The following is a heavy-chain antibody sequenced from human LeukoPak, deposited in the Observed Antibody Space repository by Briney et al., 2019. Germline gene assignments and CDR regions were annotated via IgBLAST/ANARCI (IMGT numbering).Heavy chain of an antibody. V-gene: IGHV4-38-2*02. CDR1: GDSINNTYF. Sequence: SETLSLTCDVFGDSINNTYFWGLIRRPPGKGLQWIGSIDQGGNTYFESSLKGRVYLSVDTSKNQFSLTLTPVTDADTAIYHCVREVRYHDDSGYPDSWGQGTLVIVSS. CDR3: VREVRYHDDSGYPDS. J-gene: IGHJ4*02. D-gene: IGHD3-22*01. CDR2: IDQGGNT.